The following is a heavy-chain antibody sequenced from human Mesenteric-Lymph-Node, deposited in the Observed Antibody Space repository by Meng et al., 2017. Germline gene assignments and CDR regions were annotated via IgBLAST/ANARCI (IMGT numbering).Heavy chain of an antibody. J-gene: IGHJ4*02. CDR1: GGTFSSYA. CDR2: IIPIFGTA. V-gene: IGHV1-69*06. Sequence: SVKVSCKASGGTFSSYAISWVRQAPGQGLEWMGGIIPIFGTANYAQKFQGRVTITADKSTSTAYMELSSLRSEDTAVYYCAKGPTVATTRYFEYWGQGIRVTVSS. CDR3: AKGPTVATTRYFEY. D-gene: IGHD4-17*01.